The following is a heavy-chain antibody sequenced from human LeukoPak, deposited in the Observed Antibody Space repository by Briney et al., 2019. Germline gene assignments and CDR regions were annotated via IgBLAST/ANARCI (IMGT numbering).Heavy chain of an antibody. CDR2: IVPIFGTA. CDR3: ARDGADFRGGAAAGEGTFDY. CDR1: GGTFSSYA. Sequence: GSSVKVSCKASGGTFSSYAISWVRQAPGQGLEWMGGIVPIFGTANYAQKFQGRVTITTDESTSTAYMELSSLRSEDTAVYYCARDGADFRGGAAAGEGTFDYWGQGTLVTVSS. V-gene: IGHV1-69*05. D-gene: IGHD6-13*01. J-gene: IGHJ4*02.